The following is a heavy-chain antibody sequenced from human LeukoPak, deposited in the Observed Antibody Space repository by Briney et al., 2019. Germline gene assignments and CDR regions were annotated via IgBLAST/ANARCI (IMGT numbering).Heavy chain of an antibody. Sequence: GGSLRLSCAASGFTFSSYATHWVRQAPGKGLEWVAVISYDGSNKYYADSVKGRFTISRDNSKSTLYLQMNSLRAEDTAVYYCARGLRGYLFDPWGQGTLVTVSS. CDR2: ISYDGSNK. CDR3: ARGLRGYLFDP. CDR1: GFTFSSYA. V-gene: IGHV3-30-3*01. D-gene: IGHD6-13*01. J-gene: IGHJ5*02.